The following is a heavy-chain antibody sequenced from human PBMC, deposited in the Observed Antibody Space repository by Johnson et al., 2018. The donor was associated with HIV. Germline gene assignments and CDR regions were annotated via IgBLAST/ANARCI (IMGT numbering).Heavy chain of an antibody. Sequence: EMQLVESGGGVVQPGRSLRLSCAASGFTFSSYAMSWVRQAPGKGLEWVSAISGSGGSTYYADSVKGRFTISRDNSKNTLYLQMNSLRAEDTAVYYCAKAMSPMVRGNIWGQGTMVTVSS. CDR1: GFTFSSYA. V-gene: IGHV3-23*04. D-gene: IGHD3-10*01. J-gene: IGHJ3*02. CDR3: AKAMSPMVRGNI. CDR2: ISGSGGST.